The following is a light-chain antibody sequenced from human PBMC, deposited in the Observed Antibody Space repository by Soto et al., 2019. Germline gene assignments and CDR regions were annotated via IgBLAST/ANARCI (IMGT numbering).Light chain of an antibody. CDR3: QSYDSSLSGVV. CDR1: SSNIGAGYD. J-gene: IGLJ2*01. Sequence: QSVLTQPPSVSGAPGQRVTISCTGSSSNIGAGYDVQWYQQLPGTAPKLLIYGINNRPSGVPDRFAGSKSGTSASLAITGLRAEDEADYYCQSYDSSLSGVVFGGGTKLPS. V-gene: IGLV1-40*01. CDR2: GIN.